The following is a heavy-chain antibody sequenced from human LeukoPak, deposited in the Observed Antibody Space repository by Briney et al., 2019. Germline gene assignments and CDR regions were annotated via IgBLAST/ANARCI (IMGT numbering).Heavy chain of an antibody. Sequence: SETLSLTCTVSGGSISSYYWSWIRQPPGKGLEWIGYIYYSGSTNYNPSLKSRVNISVDTSKNQFSLKLSSVTAADTAVYYCARVGTEPYYYDSSAYYYLAYWGQGTLVTVSS. V-gene: IGHV4-59*01. D-gene: IGHD3-22*01. CDR2: IYYSGST. J-gene: IGHJ4*02. CDR3: ARVGTEPYYYDSSAYYYLAY. CDR1: GGSISSYY.